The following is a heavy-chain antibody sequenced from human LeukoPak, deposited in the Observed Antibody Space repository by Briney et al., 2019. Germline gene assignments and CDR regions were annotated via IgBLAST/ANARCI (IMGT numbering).Heavy chain of an antibody. Sequence: GGSLRLSCGASGFTFSNFAMTWVRQAPGRGLEWVSALSGSGFNTYYADSVKGRFTISRDNSKNTLYLQMSSLRAEDTAVYYCAKMAGQQLGDYYMDVWGKGTTLTVSS. V-gene: IGHV3-23*01. J-gene: IGHJ6*03. D-gene: IGHD6-13*01. CDR2: LSGSGFNT. CDR1: GFTFSNFA. CDR3: AKMAGQQLGDYYMDV.